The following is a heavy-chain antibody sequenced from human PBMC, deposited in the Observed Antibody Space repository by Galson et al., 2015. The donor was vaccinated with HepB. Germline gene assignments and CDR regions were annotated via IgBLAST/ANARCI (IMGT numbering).Heavy chain of an antibody. V-gene: IGHV3-15*07. Sequence: SLRLSCAASGFTLTNAWMKWVRQAPGKGLEWVGRLKSKASGGTTDYAAHMKGRFTIPRDDSKNTLFLEMNSLKPEDTAVYYCTAFRDTSNYRFDYWGQGTLVTVSS. CDR2: LKSKASGGTT. D-gene: IGHD3-9*01. J-gene: IGHJ4*02. CDR1: GFTLTNAW. CDR3: TAFRDTSNYRFDY.